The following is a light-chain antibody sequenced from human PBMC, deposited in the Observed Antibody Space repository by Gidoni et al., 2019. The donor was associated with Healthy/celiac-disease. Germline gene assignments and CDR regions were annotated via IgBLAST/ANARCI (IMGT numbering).Light chain of an antibody. V-gene: IGKV3D-20*01. J-gene: IGKJ5*01. CDR3: QQYGSSPPGIT. CDR2: DAS. Sequence: EIVLTQSPATLSLSPGERATLSCVASQSVSISYLAWYKQKPGLAPRILIYDASSRATGIPDRFSGSGSVTDFTLTISRLEPEDFAVYYCQQYGSSPPGITFGQGTRLEIK. CDR1: QSVSISY.